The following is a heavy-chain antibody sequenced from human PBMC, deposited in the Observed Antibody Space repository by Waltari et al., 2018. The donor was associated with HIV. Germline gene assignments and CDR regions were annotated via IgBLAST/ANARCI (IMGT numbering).Heavy chain of an antibody. CDR2: IYYSGST. V-gene: IGHV4-59*01. Sequence: VQLQESGPGLVKPSETLSLTCTVPGGSISRYSWSWIRLPPGKGLEWIGYIYYSGSTNYNPSLKSRVTISVDTSKNQFSLKLSSVTAADTAVYYCARDYYDSSGSSYGMDVWGQGTTVTVSS. D-gene: IGHD3-22*01. CDR1: GGSISRYS. CDR3: ARDYYDSSGSSYGMDV. J-gene: IGHJ6*02.